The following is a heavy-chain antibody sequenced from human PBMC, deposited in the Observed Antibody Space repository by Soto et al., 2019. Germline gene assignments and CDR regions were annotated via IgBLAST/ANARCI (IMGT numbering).Heavy chain of an antibody. CDR3: GSYYFGGAGCPCLDV. D-gene: IGHD2-21*01. Sequence: SETLSLTCTFSGGSISSYYWSWIRQPPGKGLEWIGYIYYSGSTNYNPSLKSRVTISVDRSKNQFSLKLSSVTAADTAVYYCGSYYFGGAGCPCLDVWGLGTTVTVSS. CDR2: IYYSGST. J-gene: IGHJ6*02. V-gene: IGHV4-59*08. CDR1: GGSISSYY.